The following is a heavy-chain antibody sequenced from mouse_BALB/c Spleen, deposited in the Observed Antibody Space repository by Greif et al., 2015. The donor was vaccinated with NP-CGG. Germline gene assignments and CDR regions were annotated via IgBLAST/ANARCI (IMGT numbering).Heavy chain of an antibody. Sequence: EVQLVESGAELVKPGASVKLSCTASGFNIKDTYMHWVKQRPEQGLEWIGRIDPANGNTKYDPKFQGKATITADTSSNTAYLQLSSLTSEDTAVYYCARRYYGMDYWYFDVWGAGTTVTVSS. V-gene: IGHV14-3*02. D-gene: IGHD1-1*01. CDR3: ARRYYGMDYWYFDV. CDR1: GFNIKDTY. CDR2: IDPANGNT. J-gene: IGHJ1*01.